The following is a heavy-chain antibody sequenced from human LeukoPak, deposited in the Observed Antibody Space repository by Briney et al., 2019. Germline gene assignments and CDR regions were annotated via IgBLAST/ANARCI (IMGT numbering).Heavy chain of an antibody. D-gene: IGHD3-22*01. CDR1: GGTFSNYA. CDR3: AKVPPTYYYDSSGLSRAIWFDP. Sequence: GASVKVSCKASGGTFSNYAINWVRQAPGPGLEWMGGIIPIFGTANYAQKFQGRVTITADESTSTVYMELNSLKSEDTAVYYCAKVPPTYYYDSSGLSRAIWFDPWGQGTLVTVSS. J-gene: IGHJ5*02. CDR2: IIPIFGTA. V-gene: IGHV1-69*13.